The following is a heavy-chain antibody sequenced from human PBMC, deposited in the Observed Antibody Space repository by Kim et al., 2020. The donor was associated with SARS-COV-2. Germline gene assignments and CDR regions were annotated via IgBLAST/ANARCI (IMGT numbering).Heavy chain of an antibody. D-gene: IGHD3-10*01. J-gene: IGHJ4*02. CDR3: TREWAFYYGSGSYYKWDY. V-gene: IGHV3-49*02. Sequence: KGRFTISRDDSKSIAYLQMNSLKTEDTAVYYCTREWAFYYGSGSYYKWDYWGQGTLVTVSS.